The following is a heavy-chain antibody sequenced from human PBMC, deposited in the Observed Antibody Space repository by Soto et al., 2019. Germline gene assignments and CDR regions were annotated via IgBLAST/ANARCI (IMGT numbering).Heavy chain of an antibody. CDR3: AKAYFVWSSEQPYYFDY. J-gene: IGHJ4*02. CDR1: GFTFSNYA. V-gene: IGHV3-23*01. Sequence: EVQLLDSGGGLVQPGGSLRLYCAASGFTFSNYAMTWVRQGPGKGLEWVSGISGSGGRSYYADSVKGRFTISSDNSKSTLYLQMNSLRAEDTAVYYCAKAYFVWSSEQPYYFDYWGQGTLVTVSS. D-gene: IGHD3-16*01. CDR2: ISGSGGRS.